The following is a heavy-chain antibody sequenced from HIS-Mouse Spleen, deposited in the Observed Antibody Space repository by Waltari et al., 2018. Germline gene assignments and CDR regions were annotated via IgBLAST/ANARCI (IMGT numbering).Heavy chain of an antibody. CDR1: GGSIRSRPYY. D-gene: IGHD6-13*01. Sequence: QLQLQESGPGLVKPSDTLSLTCTVSGGSIRSRPYYWCWIRLPPGKGLEWIGSIYYSGSTYYNPSLKSRVTISVDTSKNQFSLKLSSVTAADTAVYYCAREIPYSSSWYDWYFDLWGRGTLVTVSS. V-gene: IGHV4-39*07. CDR3: AREIPYSSSWYDWYFDL. J-gene: IGHJ2*01. CDR2: IYYSGST.